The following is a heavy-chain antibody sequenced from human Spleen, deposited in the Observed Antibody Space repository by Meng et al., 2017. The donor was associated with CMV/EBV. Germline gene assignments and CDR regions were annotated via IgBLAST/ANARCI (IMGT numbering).Heavy chain of an antibody. CDR3: ARDPLYSSGWFDY. D-gene: IGHD6-19*01. J-gene: IGHJ4*02. V-gene: IGHV4-4*07. CDR2: IDTCGST. CDR1: GRQKNSFD. Sequence: TLNTTCTTPGRQKNSFDRSRHQHPAAQGLEWITRIDTCGSTNHNPSLKSRVTMSVDTSQNQFSLKLSSVTAADTAVYYCARDPLYSSGWFDYWGQGTLVTVSS.